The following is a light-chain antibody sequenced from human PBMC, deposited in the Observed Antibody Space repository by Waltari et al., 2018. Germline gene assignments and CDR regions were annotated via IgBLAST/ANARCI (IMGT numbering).Light chain of an antibody. J-gene: IGKJ1*01. CDR3: QHYVRLPAT. CDR1: QSVSRA. V-gene: IGKV3-20*01. CDR2: GAS. Sequence: DIVLTQSPGSLSSPPGESVTLPCRASQSVSRALAWYQQKPGQAPRLLIFGASNRATGIPDRFSGRGSETDFSLTISRLEPEDFAVYYCQHYVRLPATFGRGTKVEIK.